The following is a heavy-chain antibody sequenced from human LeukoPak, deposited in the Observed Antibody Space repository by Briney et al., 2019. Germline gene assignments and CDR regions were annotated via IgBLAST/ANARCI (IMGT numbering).Heavy chain of an antibody. CDR3: ARLNYYDGNSYYYWAFDI. D-gene: IGHD3-22*01. CDR1: GYSFTSYW. CDR2: IYPGDSDT. J-gene: IGHJ3*02. Sequence: GESLKISCKGSGYSFTSYWIGWVRQMPGKGLEWMGIIYPGDSDTRYSPSFQGQVTISADKSISTAYLQWSSLKASDTAMYYCARLNYYDGNSYYYWAFDIWGQGTMVTVSS. V-gene: IGHV5-51*01.